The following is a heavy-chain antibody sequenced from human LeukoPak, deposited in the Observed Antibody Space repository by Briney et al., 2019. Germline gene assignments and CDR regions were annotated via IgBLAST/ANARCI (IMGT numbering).Heavy chain of an antibody. CDR1: GYTFTSYG. CDR3: ARDSNTYYDFWSGYWNV. Sequence: AASVKVSCKASGYTFTSYGISWVRQAPGQGLEWMGWISAYNGNTNYAQKLQGRVTMTTDTSTSTAYMELRSLRSDDTAVYYCARDSNTYYDFWSGYWNVWGKGTTVTVSS. CDR2: ISAYNGNT. J-gene: IGHJ6*04. V-gene: IGHV1-18*01. D-gene: IGHD3-3*01.